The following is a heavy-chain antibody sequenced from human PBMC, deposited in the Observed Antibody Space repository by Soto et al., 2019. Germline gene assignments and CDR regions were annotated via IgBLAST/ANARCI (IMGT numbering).Heavy chain of an antibody. CDR3: ARVRGRELLPDY. V-gene: IGHV4-39*01. J-gene: IGHJ4*02. CDR2: IYYSGST. D-gene: IGHD1-26*01. Sequence: SETLSLTCTVSGGSISSSSYYWGWIRQPPGKGLEWIGSIYYSGSTYYNPSLKSRVTISVDTSKNQFSLKLSSVTAADTAVYYCARVRGRELLPDYWGQGTLVTVSS. CDR1: GGSISSSSYY.